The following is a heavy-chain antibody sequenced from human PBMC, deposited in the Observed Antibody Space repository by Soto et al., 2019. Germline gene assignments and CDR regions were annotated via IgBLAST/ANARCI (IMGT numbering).Heavy chain of an antibody. Sequence: QVQLVQSGAEVRKPGPSVTVSCKAPSYIFTAYFMHWVRQALGQGLDGMGGIIPVLQTAYYTQRFQGRVTITADESTNTAYMELSSMRSEDTAIYYCARGGSGYTWFNEFWGQGTLVTVSS. D-gene: IGHD3-22*01. CDR1: SYIFTAYF. CDR3: ARGGSGYTWFNEF. V-gene: IGHV1-69*01. J-gene: IGHJ4*02. CDR2: IIPVLQTA.